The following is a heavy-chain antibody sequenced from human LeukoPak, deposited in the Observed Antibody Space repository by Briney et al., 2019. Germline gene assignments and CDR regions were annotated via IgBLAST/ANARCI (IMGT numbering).Heavy chain of an antibody. J-gene: IGHJ4*02. CDR3: ARGYGANAGSFDY. V-gene: IGHV4-34*01. CDR1: GGSFSGYY. D-gene: IGHD4/OR15-4a*01. CDR2: INHSGST. Sequence: SETLSLTCAVYGGSFSGYYWSWIRQPPGKGLEWIGEINHSGSTNYNPSLKSRVTISVDTSKNQSSLKLSSVTAADTAVYYCARGYGANAGSFDYWGQGTLVTVSS.